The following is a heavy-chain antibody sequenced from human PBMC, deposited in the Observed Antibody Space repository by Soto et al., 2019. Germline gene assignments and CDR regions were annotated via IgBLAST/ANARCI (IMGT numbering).Heavy chain of an antibody. CDR3: AKDGGFLFEGANWFDP. D-gene: IGHD3-16*01. V-gene: IGHV3-30*18. J-gene: IGHJ5*02. CDR1: GFTFSSYG. Sequence: HPGGSLRLSCAASGFTFSSYGMHWVRQAPGKGLEWVAVISYDGSNKYYADSVKGRFTISRDNSKNTLYLQMNSLRAEDTAVYYCAKDGGFLFEGANWFDPWGQGTLVTVSS. CDR2: ISYDGSNK.